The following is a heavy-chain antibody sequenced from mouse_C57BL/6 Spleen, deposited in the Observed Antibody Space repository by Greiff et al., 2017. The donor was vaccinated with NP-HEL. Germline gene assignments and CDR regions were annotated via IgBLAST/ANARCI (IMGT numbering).Heavy chain of an antibody. J-gene: IGHJ1*03. D-gene: IGHD2-2*01. Sequence: EVKLMESGGGLVKPGGSLKLSCAASGFTFSDYGMHWVRQAPEKGLEWVAYISSGSSTIYYADTVKGRFTISRDNAKNTLFLQMTSLRSEDTAMYYCAWSSIYYGYDGGYFDVWGTGTTVTVSS. V-gene: IGHV5-17*01. CDR3: AWSSIYYGYDGGYFDV. CDR1: GFTFSDYG. CDR2: ISSGSSTI.